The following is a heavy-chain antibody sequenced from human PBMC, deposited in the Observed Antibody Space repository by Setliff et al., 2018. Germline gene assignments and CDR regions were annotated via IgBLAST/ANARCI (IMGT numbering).Heavy chain of an antibody. J-gene: IGHJ6*04. D-gene: IGHD3-16*01. CDR3: ARGGPGYYYFVDV. V-gene: IGHV1-3*03. Sequence: ASVKVSCMASGYTFSSHAMHWVRQAPGQGLEWMGWINAVNGVTEYSQDFRGRLTISRDTSASTAYMELSSLKSEDMAVYYCARGGPGYYYFVDVWGKGTTVTVSS. CDR2: INAVNGVT. CDR1: GYTFSSHA.